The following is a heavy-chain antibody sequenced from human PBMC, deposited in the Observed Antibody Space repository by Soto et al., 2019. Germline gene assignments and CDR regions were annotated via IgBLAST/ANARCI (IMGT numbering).Heavy chain of an antibody. CDR1: GGSISSSNW. J-gene: IGHJ5*02. CDR3: ARESFGDTAIPPRSSPPFGFDP. Sequence: SETLSLTCAVSGGSISSSNWWSWVRQPPGKGLEWIGEIYHSGSTNYNPSLKSRVTISVDKSKNQFSLKLSSVTAADTAVYYCARESFGDTAIPPRSSPPFGFDPWGQGTLVTVSS. CDR2: IYHSGST. D-gene: IGHD5-18*01. V-gene: IGHV4-4*02.